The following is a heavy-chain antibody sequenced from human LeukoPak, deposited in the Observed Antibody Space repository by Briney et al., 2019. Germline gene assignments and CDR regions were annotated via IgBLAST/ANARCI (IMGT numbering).Heavy chain of an antibody. CDR3: ARDGSGTEADFYYFDF. V-gene: IGHV3-48*01. J-gene: IGHJ4*02. CDR2: ISDDGSVI. Sequence: GGSLRLSCTTSGFTFTTHKMNWVRQAPGKGLEWVSEISDDGSVIHYADSVKGRFTISRHNVKKSLFLQMKSLNGADTATYYCARDGSGTEADFYYFDFWGQGTLVTVSS. D-gene: IGHD6-19*01. CDR1: GFTFTTHK.